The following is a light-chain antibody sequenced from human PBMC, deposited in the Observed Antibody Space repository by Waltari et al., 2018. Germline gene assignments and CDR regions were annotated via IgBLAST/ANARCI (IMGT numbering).Light chain of an antibody. V-gene: IGLV5-37*01. CDR3: MFWPSKVWV. CDR1: SDFYVGDFL. CDR2: YNSDSEK. Sequence: QPVLTQPPSSSASPGESARLTCTLPSDFYVGDFLIYWSQPRPGSPPRFLLYYNSDSEKAQGSGVPSRFSGSKDASANAGILLISGLQSEDEADYYCMFWPSKVWVFGGGTKLTVL. J-gene: IGLJ3*02.